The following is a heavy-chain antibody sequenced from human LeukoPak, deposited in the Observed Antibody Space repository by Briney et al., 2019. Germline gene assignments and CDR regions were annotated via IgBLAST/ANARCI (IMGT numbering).Heavy chain of an antibody. D-gene: IGHD3-22*01. CDR2: ISSSGSTI. CDR3: ARDQGYYDSSGYSPGMDV. V-gene: IGHV3-48*03. CDR1: GFTFSSYE. J-gene: IGHJ6*02. Sequence: GGSLRLSCAASGFTFSSYEMNWVRQAPGKGLEWVSYISSSGSTIYYADSVKGRFTISRDNAKNSLYLQMNSLRAEDTAVCYCARDQGYYDSSGYSPGMDVWGQGTTVTVSS.